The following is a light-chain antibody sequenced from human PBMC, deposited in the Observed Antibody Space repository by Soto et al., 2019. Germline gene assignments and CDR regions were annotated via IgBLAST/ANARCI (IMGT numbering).Light chain of an antibody. CDR2: GAS. Sequence: EVVMTQSPATLSMSPGERATLSCRASQSVGTYLAWYQQKPGQSPRLLMYGASTGATGIPARFSGRGSGTEFTRTISSRQSEDYAIYYCQQYKDWTLTFGQGTKVEIK. V-gene: IGKV3D-15*01. CDR1: QSVGTY. J-gene: IGKJ1*01. CDR3: QQYKDWTLT.